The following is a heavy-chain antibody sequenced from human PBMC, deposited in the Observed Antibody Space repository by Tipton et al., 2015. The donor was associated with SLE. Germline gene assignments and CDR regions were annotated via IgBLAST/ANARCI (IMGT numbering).Heavy chain of an antibody. Sequence: SLRLSCAASGFTFSSYSMNWVRQAPGKGLEWVSVIYSGGSTYCADSVKGRFTISSDNSKNTLYLQINSLRAEDTAVYYCATSMAAAGSFDYWGQGTLVTVSS. CDR3: ATSMAAAGSFDY. J-gene: IGHJ4*02. V-gene: IGHV3-53*01. CDR1: GFTFSSYS. D-gene: IGHD6-13*01. CDR2: IYSGGST.